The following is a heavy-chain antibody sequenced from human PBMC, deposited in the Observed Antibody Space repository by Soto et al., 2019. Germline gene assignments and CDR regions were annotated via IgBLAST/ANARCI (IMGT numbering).Heavy chain of an antibody. J-gene: IGHJ4*02. Sequence: PGGSLRLSCAASGFTFSSYWMHWVRQAPGKGLVWVSRINSDGSSTSYADSVKGRFTISRDNAKNTLYLQMNSLRAEDTAVYYCARESGYDFHFDYWGQGTLVTVSS. CDR2: INSDGSST. CDR1: GFTFSSYW. V-gene: IGHV3-74*01. D-gene: IGHD5-12*01. CDR3: ARESGYDFHFDY.